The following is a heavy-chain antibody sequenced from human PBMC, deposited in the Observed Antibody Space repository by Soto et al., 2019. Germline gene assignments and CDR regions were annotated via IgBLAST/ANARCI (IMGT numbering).Heavy chain of an antibody. D-gene: IGHD3-10*01. CDR1: GGSISSGDYS. Sequence: SETLSLTCAVSGGSISSGDYSWNWIRQPPGKGLEWIGYIYYGGSTYYNPSLQSRVTMSVDRSRNQFSLKLNSVTAADTAVYYWARENNVLPGGYFDYWGQGTLVTVSS. CDR3: ARENNVLPGGYFDY. J-gene: IGHJ4*02. CDR2: IYYGGST. V-gene: IGHV4-30-2*01.